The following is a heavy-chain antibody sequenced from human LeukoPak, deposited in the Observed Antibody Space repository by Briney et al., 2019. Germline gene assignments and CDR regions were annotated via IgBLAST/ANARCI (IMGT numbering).Heavy chain of an antibody. V-gene: IGHV3-53*01. J-gene: IGHJ4*02. CDR3: ARSVSGYDGGDY. D-gene: IGHD5-12*01. CDR2: IYSGGST. Sequence: GGSLRLSCKASGFNFNNAWMSWVRQAPGKGLEWVSVIYSGGSTYYADSVKGRFTISRGNSKNTLYLQMNSLRAEDTAVYYCARSVSGYDGGDYWGQGTLVTVSS. CDR1: GFNFNNAW.